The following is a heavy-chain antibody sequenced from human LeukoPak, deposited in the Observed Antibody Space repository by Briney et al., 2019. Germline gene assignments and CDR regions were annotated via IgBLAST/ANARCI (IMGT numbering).Heavy chain of an antibody. V-gene: IGHV3-53*01. CDR2: VYSGGST. Sequence: GGSLRLSCAASGFTVSSNYMSWVRQAPGKGLEWVSVVYSGGSTYYADSVKGRFTISRDNSKNTPYLQMNSLRAEDTAVYYCARAVSGSSPSDYWGQGTLVTVSS. CDR1: GFTVSSNY. CDR3: ARAVSGSSPSDY. D-gene: IGHD3-16*01. J-gene: IGHJ4*02.